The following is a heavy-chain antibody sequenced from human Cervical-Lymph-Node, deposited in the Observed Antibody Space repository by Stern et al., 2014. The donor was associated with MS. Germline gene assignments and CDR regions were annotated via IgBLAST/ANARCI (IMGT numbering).Heavy chain of an antibody. Sequence: VQLVESGPGLVKPSPTLSLTCNVTGDSLSSGGYYWSWIRPRPGKGLEWMGYIYYTGTTYYPPSFKSRVTISVDTSKNQFSLNLSSVTAADTAVYYCARDGRRFDPWGQGILVTVSS. V-gene: IGHV4-31*03. J-gene: IGHJ5*02. CDR2: IYYTGTT. D-gene: IGHD1-26*01. CDR1: GDSLSSGGYY. CDR3: ARDGRRFDP.